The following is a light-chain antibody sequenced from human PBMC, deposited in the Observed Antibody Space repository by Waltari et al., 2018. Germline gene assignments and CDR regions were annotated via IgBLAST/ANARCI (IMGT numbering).Light chain of an antibody. Sequence: EIVLTQSPATLSLSPGERATLSCRASQSVSSYLAWYQQKPGQAPRLLIYDASNSATGIAARFSGSGSGTDFTLTISSLEPEDFAVYYCQQRSNWPITFGQGTRLEI. J-gene: IGKJ5*01. CDR2: DAS. CDR1: QSVSSY. CDR3: QQRSNWPIT. V-gene: IGKV3-11*01.